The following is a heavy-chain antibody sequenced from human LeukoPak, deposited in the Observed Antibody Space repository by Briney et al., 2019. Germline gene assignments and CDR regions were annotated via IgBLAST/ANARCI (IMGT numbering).Heavy chain of an antibody. Sequence: GGSLRLSCAASGFTFSSYAMSWVRQAPGKGLEWVSAISGSGGSTYYADSVKGRFTISRDNAKNSLYLQMNSLRPDDTALYYCSTDPRLLIYWGHGTLVTVSS. V-gene: IGHV3-23*01. D-gene: IGHD2-8*01. J-gene: IGHJ4*01. CDR3: STDPRLLIY. CDR1: GFTFSSYA. CDR2: ISGSGGST.